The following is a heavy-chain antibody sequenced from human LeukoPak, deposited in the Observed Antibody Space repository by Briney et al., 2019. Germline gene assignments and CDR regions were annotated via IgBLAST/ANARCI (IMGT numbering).Heavy chain of an antibody. CDR2: INSDGSRT. Sequence: GGSLRLSCVASGFTFNNYWMHWVRQVPGKGLVWVSRINSDGSRTNYVDSAKGRFTISRDNAKNTLFLQMNSLGAEDSAVYYCARGNFYSGSGSSPLDYWGQGTLVTVSS. CDR1: GFTFNNYW. D-gene: IGHD3-10*01. V-gene: IGHV3-74*01. J-gene: IGHJ4*02. CDR3: ARGNFYSGSGSSPLDY.